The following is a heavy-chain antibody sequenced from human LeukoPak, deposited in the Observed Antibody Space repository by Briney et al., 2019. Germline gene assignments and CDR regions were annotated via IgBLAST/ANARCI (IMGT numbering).Heavy chain of an antibody. V-gene: IGHV5-51*01. J-gene: IGHJ4*02. CDR1: GFPFTNYW. CDR2: IYHSDSDT. CDR3: ARLIPGYSLFDY. D-gene: IGHD5-18*01. Sequence: GGALQTSLKGAGFPFTNYWIGWGRRMPGKGEGWMGSIYHSDSDTKYSASFQCPVTISADKSITTAYLQWSSLKASDSAMYSRARLIPGYSLFDYWGQGTLVTVSS.